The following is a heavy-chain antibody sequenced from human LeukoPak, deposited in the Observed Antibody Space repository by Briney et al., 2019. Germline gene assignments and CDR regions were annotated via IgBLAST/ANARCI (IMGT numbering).Heavy chain of an antibody. CDR3: AKGGSASYYDC. CDR1: GFTFNSYG. Sequence: GGSLRLSCAASGFTFNSYGMHWVRQAPGKGLEWVAYISYDGSKTYHADSVKGRFTISRDNSKNTLYGQMISLGPEDTAVYYCAKGGSASYYDCWGQGTLVTVSS. D-gene: IGHD6-19*01. V-gene: IGHV3-30*02. CDR2: ISYDGSKT. J-gene: IGHJ4*02.